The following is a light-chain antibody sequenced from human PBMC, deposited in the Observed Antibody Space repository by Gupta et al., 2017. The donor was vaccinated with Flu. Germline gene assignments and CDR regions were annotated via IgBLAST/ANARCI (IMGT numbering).Light chain of an antibody. CDR2: VAS. CDR1: HRFSIY. J-gene: IGKJ1*01. Sequence: DIQMTQSPSSLSASVGDRFTITCRAIHRFSIYLNWYQHNPGKAPKLLISVASKLESGVPSRFSGSASGTEFTLTINILQREDFATYYCQRSDSIPKTFGQGTKVEIK. V-gene: IGKV1-39*01. CDR3: QRSDSIPKT.